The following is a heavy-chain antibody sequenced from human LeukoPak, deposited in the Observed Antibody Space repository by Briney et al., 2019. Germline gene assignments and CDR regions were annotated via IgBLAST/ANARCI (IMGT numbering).Heavy chain of an antibody. J-gene: IGHJ4*02. CDR2: IYYSGST. Sequence: SETLSLTCTVSGGSISSSSYYWGWIRQPPGKGLEWIGSIYYSGSTYYNPSLKSRVTISVDTSKNQVSLKLSSVTAADTAVYYCAGAEGLWFEDWGQGTLVAVSS. D-gene: IGHD2-21*01. CDR3: AGAEGLWFED. V-gene: IGHV4-39*07. CDR1: GGSISSSSYY.